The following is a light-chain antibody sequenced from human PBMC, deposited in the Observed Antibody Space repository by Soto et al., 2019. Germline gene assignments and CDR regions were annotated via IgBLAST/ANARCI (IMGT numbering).Light chain of an antibody. Sequence: DIVMTQSPDSLAVSLGERATINCKSSQSVLYSSNNKNYLXWYQQRPGQPPKLLIYWASTRESGVPDRFSXSGSGTDXTLTITSLQAEDVAVYYCQQYESTPPTFGQGTKLEIK. J-gene: IGKJ2*01. V-gene: IGKV4-1*01. CDR3: QQYESTPPT. CDR1: QSVLYSSNNKNY. CDR2: WAS.